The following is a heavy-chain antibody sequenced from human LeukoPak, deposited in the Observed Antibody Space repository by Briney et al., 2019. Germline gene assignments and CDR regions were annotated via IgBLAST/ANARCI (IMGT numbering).Heavy chain of an antibody. J-gene: IGHJ4*02. D-gene: IGHD2-15*01. CDR3: AKTTTGYSSGRYPAWPIDY. V-gene: IGHV3-23*01. Sequence: PGGSLRLSCAASGFTFGSYAMYWVRQAPGKGLEWVSGIFGSGGSAHYADSVKDRFTISRDNSKNTVYLQMDSLRAEDTATYYCAKTTTGYSSGRYPAWPIDYWGQGTLVTVSS. CDR2: IFGSGGSA. CDR1: GFTFGSYA.